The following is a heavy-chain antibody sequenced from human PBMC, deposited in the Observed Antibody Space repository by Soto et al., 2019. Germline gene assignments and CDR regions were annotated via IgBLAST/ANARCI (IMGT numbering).Heavy chain of an antibody. CDR3: ARDRYSGYYTNYYYYGMDV. D-gene: IGHD5-12*01. Sequence: VQLVESGGGVVQPGRSLRLSCAASGFTFSSYGMHWVRQAPGKGLEWVAVIWYDGSNKYYADSVKGRFTISRDNSKNTLYLQMNSLRAEDTAVYYCARDRYSGYYTNYYYYGMDVWGQGTTVTVSS. J-gene: IGHJ6*02. V-gene: IGHV3-33*01. CDR1: GFTFSSYG. CDR2: IWYDGSNK.